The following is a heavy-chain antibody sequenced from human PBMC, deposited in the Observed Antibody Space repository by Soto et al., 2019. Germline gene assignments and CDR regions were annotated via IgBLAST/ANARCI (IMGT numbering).Heavy chain of an antibody. V-gene: IGHV1-18*01. D-gene: IGHD3-16*02. CDR3: ARVPTSGRYLVFYSVY. CDR2: INAHNGNT. CDR1: GYTFTNYG. J-gene: IGHJ4*02. Sequence: QVQLVQSGPEVKKPGASVKVSCKASGYTFTNYGITWVRQAPGQGLEWVGWINAHNGNTNYAQKLQDRVTMTTDTXTXXAYMELRSLRSDDTAVYYCARVPTSGRYLVFYSVYWGQGSLVTVSS.